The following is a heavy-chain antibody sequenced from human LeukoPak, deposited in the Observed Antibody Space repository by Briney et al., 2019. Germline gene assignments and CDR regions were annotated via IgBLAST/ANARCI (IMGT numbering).Heavy chain of an antibody. CDR3: AREVIAAHNWFDP. CDR2: FYTSGST. J-gene: IGHJ5*02. CDR1: GGSISSGSYS. D-gene: IGHD6-6*01. Sequence: PSQTLSLTCTVSGGSISSGSYSWSWIRQPAGKGLEWIGRFYTSGSTNYNPSLKSRVAISVDTSKNQFSLKLSSVTAADTAVYYCAREVIAAHNWFDPWGQGTRVTVSA. V-gene: IGHV4-61*02.